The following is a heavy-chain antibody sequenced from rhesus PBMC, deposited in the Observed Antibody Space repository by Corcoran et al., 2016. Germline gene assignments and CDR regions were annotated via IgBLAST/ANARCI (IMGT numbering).Heavy chain of an antibody. V-gene: IGHV1S9*01. Sequence: QVQLVQSGAEVKKPWPSVQLSCKASGYTFTRYYIHLVRQAPGQVLEWMGGIKQRKSKRCNEQKVQGRVTMTRDTSTSTAYRELSSLRAEDTAVHYCTREDSSGWYYGVDSWGQGVVVTGAS. CDR3: TREDSSGWYYGVDS. J-gene: IGHJ6*01. CDR2: IKQRKSKR. CDR1: GYTFTRYY. D-gene: IGHD6-31*01.